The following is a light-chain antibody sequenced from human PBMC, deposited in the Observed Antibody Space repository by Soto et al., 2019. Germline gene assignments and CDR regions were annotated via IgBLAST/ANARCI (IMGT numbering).Light chain of an antibody. CDR3: QQYGSSPRYT. Sequence: EIVLTQSPGTLSLSPGERATLSCRASQSVSSTYLAWYQQKPGQAPRLLICGASNRATGIPDRFSGSGSGTDFTLTISRLEPEDFAVYYCQQYGSSPRYTFGQGTRLEIK. V-gene: IGKV3-20*01. CDR2: GAS. CDR1: QSVSSTY. J-gene: IGKJ2*01.